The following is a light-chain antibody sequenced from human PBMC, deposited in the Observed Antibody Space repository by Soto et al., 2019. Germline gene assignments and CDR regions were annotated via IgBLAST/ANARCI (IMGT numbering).Light chain of an antibody. CDR3: SSYTSSSFVV. J-gene: IGLJ2*01. Sequence: QSVLTQPASVSGSPGQSITISCTGTSSDVGGYNYVSWYQQHPGKAPKLMIYEVSNRPSWVSTRFSGSKSGNTAALTISGLQTEDEADYYCSSYTSSSFVVFGGGTKLTVL. V-gene: IGLV2-14*01. CDR1: SSDVGGYNY. CDR2: EVS.